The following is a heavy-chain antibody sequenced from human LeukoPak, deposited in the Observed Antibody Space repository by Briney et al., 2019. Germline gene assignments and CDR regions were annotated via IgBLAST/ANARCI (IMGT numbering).Heavy chain of an antibody. Sequence: GSLRLSCSGAGITFSCYCKPRVRQAAGKGLEWVATISADGSNKNYADSVKGRFTISRDNSKNTLYLQMNSLRAEDTAVFSCAKDWGTYFASGSSYFDSWGQGTLVTVSS. CDR1: GITFSCYC. CDR3: AKDWGTYFASGSSYFDS. D-gene: IGHD3-10*01. V-gene: IGHV3-30*02. J-gene: IGHJ4*02. CDR2: ISADGSNK.